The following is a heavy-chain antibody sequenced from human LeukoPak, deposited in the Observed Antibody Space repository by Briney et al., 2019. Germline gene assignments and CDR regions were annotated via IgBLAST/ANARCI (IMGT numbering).Heavy chain of an antibody. CDR1: EYTLTELS. D-gene: IGHD1-26*01. CDR3: AADRGDYSGSYWTAFDI. CDR2: FDPEDGEI. V-gene: IGHV1-24*01. J-gene: IGHJ3*02. Sequence: VSVKVSCKVSEYTLTELSMHWVRQAPGKGLEWLGGFDPEDGEIIYAQKFQGRVTMSDDTSTDTAYMELGSLRSDDTAVYYCAADRGDYSGSYWTAFDIWGQGTMVTVSS.